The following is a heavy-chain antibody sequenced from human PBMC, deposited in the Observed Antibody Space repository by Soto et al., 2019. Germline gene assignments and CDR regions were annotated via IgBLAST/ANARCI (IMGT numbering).Heavy chain of an antibody. CDR1: GGSISSYY. CDR3: ARDGYDFWSGFPCY. Sequence: QVQLQESGPGLVKPSETLSLTCTVSGGSISSYYWSWIRQPPGKGLEWIGYIYYSGSTNYNPSLKSRVTISVDTSKNQFSLKLSSVTAADTAVYYCARDGYDFWSGFPCYWGQGTLVTVSS. CDR2: IYYSGST. J-gene: IGHJ4*02. D-gene: IGHD3-3*01. V-gene: IGHV4-59*01.